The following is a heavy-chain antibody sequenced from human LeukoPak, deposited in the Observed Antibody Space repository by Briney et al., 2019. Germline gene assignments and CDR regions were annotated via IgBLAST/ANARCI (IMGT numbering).Heavy chain of an antibody. CDR2: IAYDGSNK. Sequence: PGGSLRLSCAASGFIFDIYGMLWVRQAPGKGLEWVAVIAYDGSNKVYADSVKGRFTISRDNSKNTLYLQMNSLRGEDTAVYYCAKEKAIATINYGLDVWGQGTTVTVSS. J-gene: IGHJ6*02. CDR1: GFIFDIYG. V-gene: IGHV3-30*18. D-gene: IGHD1-1*01. CDR3: AKEKAIATINYGLDV.